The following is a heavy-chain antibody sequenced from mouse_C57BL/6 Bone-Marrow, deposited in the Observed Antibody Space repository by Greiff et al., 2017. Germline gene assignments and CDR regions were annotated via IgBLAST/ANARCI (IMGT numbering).Heavy chain of an antibody. CDR1: GYTFTSYW. J-gene: IGHJ1*03. Sequence: VQLQQPGAELVRPGSSVKLSCKASGYTFTSYWMDWVKQRPGQGLEWIGNIYPSDSETHYNQKFKDKATLTVDTSSITAYMQLSSLTSEDSAVYYCARRGLYNYGSSWRYFDVWGTGTTGTVSS. CDR2: IYPSDSET. V-gene: IGHV1-61*01. CDR3: ARRGLYNYGSSWRYFDV. D-gene: IGHD1-1*01.